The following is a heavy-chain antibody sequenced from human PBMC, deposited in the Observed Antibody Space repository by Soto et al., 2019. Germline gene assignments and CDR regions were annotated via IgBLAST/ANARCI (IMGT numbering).Heavy chain of an antibody. V-gene: IGHV3-21*01. CDR1: GFTFSSYS. CDR3: ARRDVGIAAAPLHYYYYYMDV. D-gene: IGHD6-13*01. Sequence: EVQLVESGGGLVKPGGSLRLSCAASGFTFSSYSMNWVRQAPGKGLEWVSSISSSSSYIYYADSVKGRFTISRDNAKNSLYLQMHSLRAEDTAVYYCARRDVGIAAAPLHYYYYYMDVWGKGTTVTVSS. CDR2: ISSSSSYI. J-gene: IGHJ6*03.